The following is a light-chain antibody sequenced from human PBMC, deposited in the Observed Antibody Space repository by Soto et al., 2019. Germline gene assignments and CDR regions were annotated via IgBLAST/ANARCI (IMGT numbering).Light chain of an antibody. Sequence: QSALTQPASVSGSPGQSIAISCTGTSNDVGSYNYVSWYQQHPGKAPKLMIYDVTNRPSGVSDRFSGSKSGNTASLTISGLQAEDEADYYCKSYTTRNTYVFGSGTKLTVL. J-gene: IGLJ1*01. CDR2: DVT. V-gene: IGLV2-14*01. CDR1: SNDVGSYNY. CDR3: KSYTTRNTYV.